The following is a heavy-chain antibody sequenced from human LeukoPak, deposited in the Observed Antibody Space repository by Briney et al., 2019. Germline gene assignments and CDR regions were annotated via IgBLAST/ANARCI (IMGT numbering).Heavy chain of an antibody. D-gene: IGHD6-19*01. Sequence: GGSLRLSCAAYGFTFSSYAMSWVRQAPGKGLEWVSAISGSGGSTYYADSVKGRFTISRDNSKNTLYLQMNSLRAEDTAVYYCAKADQLKRIAVAGTSRWYYYYYMDVWGKGTTVTISS. V-gene: IGHV3-23*01. J-gene: IGHJ6*03. CDR2: ISGSGGST. CDR1: GFTFSSYA. CDR3: AKADQLKRIAVAGTSRWYYYYYMDV.